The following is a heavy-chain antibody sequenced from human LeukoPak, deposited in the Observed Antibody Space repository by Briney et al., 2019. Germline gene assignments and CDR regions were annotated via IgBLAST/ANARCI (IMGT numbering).Heavy chain of an antibody. V-gene: IGHV1-2*02. Sequence: ASVKVSCKASGYTFTGYYMHWVRQAPGQGLEWMGWINPNSGGTNYAQKFQGRVTMTRDTSTSTVYMELSSLRSEDTAVYYCARAATYYYYMDVWGKGTTVTISS. CDR3: ARAATYYYYMDV. CDR2: INPNSGGT. CDR1: GYTFTGYY. J-gene: IGHJ6*03.